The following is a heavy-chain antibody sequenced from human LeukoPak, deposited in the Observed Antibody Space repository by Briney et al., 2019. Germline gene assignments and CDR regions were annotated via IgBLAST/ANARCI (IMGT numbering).Heavy chain of an antibody. CDR2: MNPKSGKT. CDR3: ARTPEYDYDSSDHFSKAYYGMDV. CDR1: GFTFSIYD. D-gene: IGHD3-22*01. J-gene: IGHJ6*02. V-gene: IGHV1-8*01. Sequence: ASVKVSCKASGFTFSIYDFNWVRQVTGQGLEWLGWMNPKSGKTGYAQKFQGRVTMTRGISKGTAYMELSSLRPEDTAVYYCARTPEYDYDSSDHFSKAYYGMDVWGQGTTVTVSS.